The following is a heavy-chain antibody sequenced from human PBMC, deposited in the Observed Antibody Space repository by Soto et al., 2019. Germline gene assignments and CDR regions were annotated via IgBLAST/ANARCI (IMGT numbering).Heavy chain of an antibody. CDR2: ISGSGGST. CDR1: GFTFSSYA. J-gene: IGHJ1*01. D-gene: IGHD2-15*01. CDR3: AKESGMVVAAHPAEYFQH. V-gene: IGHV3-23*01. Sequence: GGSLRLSCAASGFTFSSYAMSWVRQAPGKGLEWVSAISGSGGSTYYADSVKGRFTISRDNSKNTLYLQMNSLRAEDTAVYYCAKESGMVVAAHPAEYFQHWGQGTLVTVSS.